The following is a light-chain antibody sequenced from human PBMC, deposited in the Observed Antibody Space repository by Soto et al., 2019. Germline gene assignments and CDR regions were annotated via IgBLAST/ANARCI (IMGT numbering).Light chain of an antibody. J-gene: IGLJ1*01. CDR3: SAYAGSNIYV. CDR2: EIN. Sequence: QSALTQPPSASGSPGQSVTITCTGTSSDVGAFNYVSWYQQHPGKAPKLIIFEINKRPSGVPDRFSGSKSGNTASLTVSGLQAEDEAEYYCSAYAGSNIYVFGGGTKRTVL. V-gene: IGLV2-8*01. CDR1: SSDVGAFNY.